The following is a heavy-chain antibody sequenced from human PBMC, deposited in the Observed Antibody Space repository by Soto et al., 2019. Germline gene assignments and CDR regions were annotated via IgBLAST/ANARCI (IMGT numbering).Heavy chain of an antibody. Sequence: GGSXRLSCAASGYTFSDYYMSWIRQAPGKGLEWISYIDTSGTKIYYADSVKGRFTITRDNAKNSLYLEMNSLRDEDTAVYYCASHYDMWSGYLSPLDYWGQGTLVTVSS. V-gene: IGHV3-11*01. D-gene: IGHD3-3*01. CDR3: ASHYDMWSGYLSPLDY. CDR1: GYTFSDYY. J-gene: IGHJ4*02. CDR2: IDTSGTKI.